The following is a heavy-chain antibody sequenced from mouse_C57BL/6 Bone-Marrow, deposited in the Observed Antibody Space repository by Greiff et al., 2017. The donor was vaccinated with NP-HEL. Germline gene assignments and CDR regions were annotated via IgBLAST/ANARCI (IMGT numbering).Heavy chain of an antibody. Sequence: VQLQQSGPELVKPGASVKISCKASGYTFTDYYMNWVKQSHGKSLEWIGDINPNNGGTSYNQKFKGKATLTVDKSSSTAYMELRSLTSEDSAVYYCASRGLRRTLYFDYWGQGTTLTVSS. D-gene: IGHD2-4*01. V-gene: IGHV1-26*01. CDR2: INPNNGGT. J-gene: IGHJ2*01. CDR3: ASRGLRRTLYFDY. CDR1: GYTFTDYY.